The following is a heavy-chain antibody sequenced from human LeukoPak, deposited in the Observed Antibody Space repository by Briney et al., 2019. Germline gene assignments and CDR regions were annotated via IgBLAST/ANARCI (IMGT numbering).Heavy chain of an antibody. CDR3: AREMTMVTNPASRVDY. Sequence: SETLSLTCTVSGGSISSYYWSWIRQPAGKGLEWIGRIYTSGSTNYNPSLKSRVTMSVDMSKNQFSLKLSSVTAADTAVYYCAREMTMVTNPASRVDYWGQGTLVTVSS. V-gene: IGHV4-4*07. CDR2: IYTSGST. J-gene: IGHJ4*02. CDR1: GGSISSYY. D-gene: IGHD4/OR15-4a*01.